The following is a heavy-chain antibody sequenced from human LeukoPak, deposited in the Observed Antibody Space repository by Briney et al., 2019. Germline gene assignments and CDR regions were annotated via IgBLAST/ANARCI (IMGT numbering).Heavy chain of an antibody. CDR3: ARDRSQQWLVRGQRGYYFYMDV. CDR2: IKQDGSEK. J-gene: IGHJ6*03. CDR1: EFSVGSNY. V-gene: IGHV3-7*01. D-gene: IGHD6-19*01. Sequence: GGSLRLSCAASEFSVGSNYMTWVRQAPGKGLEWVANIKQDGSEKYYVDSVKGRFTISRDSAKNSLYLQMNSLRAEDTAVYYCARDRSQQWLVRGQRGYYFYMDVWGKGTAVTISS.